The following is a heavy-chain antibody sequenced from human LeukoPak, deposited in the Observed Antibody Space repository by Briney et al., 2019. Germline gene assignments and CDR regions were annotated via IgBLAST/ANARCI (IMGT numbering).Heavy chain of an antibody. CDR2: ISGSGGST. CDR1: GFTFSSYG. J-gene: IGHJ4*02. Sequence: PGGSLRLSCAASGFTFSSYGMHWVRQAPGKGLEWVSAISGSGGSTYYADSVKGRFTISRDNSKNTLYLQMNSLRAEDTAVYYCARDDGDYSDSGTYYRDAYWGQGTLVTVSS. CDR3: ARDDGDYSDSGTYYRDAY. D-gene: IGHD3-10*01. V-gene: IGHV3-23*01.